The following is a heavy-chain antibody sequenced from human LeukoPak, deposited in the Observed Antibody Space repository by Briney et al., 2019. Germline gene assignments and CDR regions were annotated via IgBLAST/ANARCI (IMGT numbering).Heavy chain of an antibody. CDR2: ISAYNGNT. CDR1: GYTFTSYG. CDR3: ARDLSAVAANKYFQH. J-gene: IGHJ1*01. V-gene: IGHV1-18*01. Sequence: ASVKASCKASGYTFTSYGISWVRQAPGQGLEWMGWISAYNGNTNYAQKLQGRVTMTTDTSTSTAYMELRSLRSDDTAVYYCARDLSAVAANKYFQHWGQGTLVTVSS. D-gene: IGHD6-19*01.